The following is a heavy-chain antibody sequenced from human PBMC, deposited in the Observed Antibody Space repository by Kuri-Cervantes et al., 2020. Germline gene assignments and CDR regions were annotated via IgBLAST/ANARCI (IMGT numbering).Heavy chain of an antibody. D-gene: IGHD3-10*01. V-gene: IGHV3-30-3*01. J-gene: IGHJ5*02. CDR3: AREGGFGELWAAYNWFDP. Sequence: GESLKISCAASGFPFHDYAMHWVRQAPGKGLEWVAVISYDGSNKYYADSVKGRFTISRDNSKNTLYLQMNSLRAEDTAVYYCAREGGFGELWAAYNWFDPWGQGTLVTVSS. CDR1: GFPFHDYA. CDR2: ISYDGSNK.